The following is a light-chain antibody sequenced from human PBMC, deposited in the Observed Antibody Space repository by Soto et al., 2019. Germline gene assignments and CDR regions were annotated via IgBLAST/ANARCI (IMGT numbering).Light chain of an antibody. CDR3: QQYNNWRT. CDR2: AAS. CDR1: LSVGSS. J-gene: IGKJ1*01. Sequence: EILMTQSPATLSVSPGESATLSCRASLSVGSSLAWFQQKPGQAPRLIIHAASTRATGIPARFSGSGFGTEFTLTISSLQSEDFAVYYCQQYNNWRTFGQGTKV. V-gene: IGKV3-15*01.